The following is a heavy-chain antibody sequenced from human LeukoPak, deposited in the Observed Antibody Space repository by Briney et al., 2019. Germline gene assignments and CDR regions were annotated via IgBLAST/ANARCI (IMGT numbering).Heavy chain of an antibody. J-gene: IGHJ4*02. CDR3: ARGGDFWSGYYSD. CDR1: GGSFSGYY. Sequence: SQTLSLTCAVYGGSFSGYYWSWIRQPPGKGLEWIGEINHSGSTNYNPSLKSRVTISVDTSKNQFSLKLSSVTAADTAVYYCARGGDFWSGYYSDWGQGTLVTVSS. CDR2: INHSGST. V-gene: IGHV4-34*09. D-gene: IGHD3-3*01.